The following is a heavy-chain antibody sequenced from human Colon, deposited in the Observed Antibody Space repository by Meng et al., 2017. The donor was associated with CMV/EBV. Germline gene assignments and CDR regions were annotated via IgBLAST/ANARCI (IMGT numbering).Heavy chain of an antibody. J-gene: IGHJ4*02. V-gene: IGHV1-18*01. CDR1: GYTFTSSG. CDR3: ARGSYLGTFDY. Sequence: ASVKVSCKASGYTFTSSGISWVRQAPGQGLEWMGWITAYNGNRNYAERFQDGVTMTTDAATNTTQMELRSLRSDDTAIYYCARGSYLGTFDYWGQGTLVTVSS. CDR2: ITAYNGNR. D-gene: IGHD2/OR15-2a*01.